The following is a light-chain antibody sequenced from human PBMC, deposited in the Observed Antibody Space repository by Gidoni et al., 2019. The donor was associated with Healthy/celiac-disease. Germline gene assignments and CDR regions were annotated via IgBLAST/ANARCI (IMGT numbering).Light chain of an antibody. CDR3: QQYNSYAWT. V-gene: IGKV1-5*01. J-gene: IGKJ1*01. CDR1: QSISSW. CDR2: DAS. Sequence: IQMTQSPPTLSASVGDRVTIPCRASQSISSWLAWYQQKPGKAPKLLIYDASSLESGVPSRFSGSGSGTEFTLTISSLQPDDFATYYCQQYNSYAWTFGQGTKVEIK.